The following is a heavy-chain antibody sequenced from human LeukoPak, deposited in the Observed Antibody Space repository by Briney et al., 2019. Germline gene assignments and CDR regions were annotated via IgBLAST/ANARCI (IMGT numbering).Heavy chain of an antibody. J-gene: IGHJ3*02. V-gene: IGHV3-74*01. CDR2: INTDGGSS. CDR1: GFTFSSYW. Sequence: GFLRLSCAASGFTFSSYWMHWVRHAPGKGLVWVSVINTDGGSSNYADSVKGRFTISRDNAKNTLDLQMKSLRAEDTAVYYCARMRYCSSNRCHYMEAFDIWGQGTMVTVSS. D-gene: IGHD2-2*01. CDR3: ARMRYCSSNRCHYMEAFDI.